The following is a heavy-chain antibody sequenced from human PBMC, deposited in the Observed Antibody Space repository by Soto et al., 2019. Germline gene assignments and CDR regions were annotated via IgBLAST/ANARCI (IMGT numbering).Heavy chain of an antibody. CDR2: IKSKTDGGTT. D-gene: IGHD3-22*01. CDR1: GFTFSNAW. V-gene: IGHV3-15*01. Sequence: GGSLRLSCAASGFTFSNAWMSWVRQAPGKGLEWVGRIKSKTDGGTTDYAAPVKGRFTISRDDSKNTLYLQMNSLKTEDTAVYYCTTDLTQRLGDSSGYYYLAFDIWGQGTMVTVSS. CDR3: TTDLTQRLGDSSGYYYLAFDI. J-gene: IGHJ3*02.